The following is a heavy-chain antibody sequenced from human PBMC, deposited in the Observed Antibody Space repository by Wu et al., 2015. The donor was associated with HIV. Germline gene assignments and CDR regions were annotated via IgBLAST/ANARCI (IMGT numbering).Heavy chain of an antibody. D-gene: IGHD4-23*01. J-gene: IGHJ4*02. Sequence: QVQLVQSGAEVKKPGSSVKVSCKASGGTFSSYAISWVRQAPGQGLEWMGRIIPIFGTTNYAQKFLGRVTITADESTSTVHMELSSLRSEDTAVYYCARTDGLVDGGNSGYDYWGQGTLVTVSS. V-gene: IGHV1-69*13. CDR3: ARTDGLVDGGNSGYDY. CDR2: IIPIFGTT. CDR1: GGTFSSYA.